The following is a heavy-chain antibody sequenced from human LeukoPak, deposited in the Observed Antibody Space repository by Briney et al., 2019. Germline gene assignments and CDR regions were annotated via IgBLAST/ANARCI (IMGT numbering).Heavy chain of an antibody. J-gene: IGHJ5*02. CDR2: IYYSGST. CDR1: GGSIISSSYY. D-gene: IGHD4-17*01. Sequence: SETLSLTCTGSGGSIISSSYYWGWIRQPPGKGLEWIGSIYYSGSTYYNPSLKSRVTISVDTSKNQFSLKLSSVTAADTAVYYCARQDYGDANWFDPWGQGTLVTVSS. CDR3: ARQDYGDANWFDP. V-gene: IGHV4-39*01.